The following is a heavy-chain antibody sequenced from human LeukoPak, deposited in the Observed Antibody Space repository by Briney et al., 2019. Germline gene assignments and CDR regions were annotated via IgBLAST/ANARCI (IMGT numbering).Heavy chain of an antibody. J-gene: IGHJ4*02. CDR1: GGTFSSYA. CDR3: AREGYSSGWYNYFDY. Sequence: ASVKVSCKASGGTFSSYAISWVRQAPGQGLEWMGGTIPIFGTANYAQKFQGRVTITADKSTSTAYMELSSLRSEDTAVYYCAREGYSSGWYNYFDYWGQGTLVTVSS. D-gene: IGHD6-19*01. CDR2: TIPIFGTA. V-gene: IGHV1-69*06.